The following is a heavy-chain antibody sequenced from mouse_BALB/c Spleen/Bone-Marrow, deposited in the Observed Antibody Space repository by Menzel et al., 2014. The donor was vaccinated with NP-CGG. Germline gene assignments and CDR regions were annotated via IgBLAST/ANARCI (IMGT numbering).Heavy chain of an antibody. CDR2: ISNGSSPI. Sequence: DVKLVESGGGLVQPGGSRKLSCAASGFTFSSFGMHWVRQAPEKGLEWVAYISNGSSPIYYADTVKGRFTISRDSPKNTLFLQMTSLRSEDTAMYYCARKGAMITHYYAMDYWGQGTSVTVSS. CDR3: ARKGAMITHYYAMDY. D-gene: IGHD2-4*01. CDR1: GFTFSSFG. V-gene: IGHV5-17*02. J-gene: IGHJ4*01.